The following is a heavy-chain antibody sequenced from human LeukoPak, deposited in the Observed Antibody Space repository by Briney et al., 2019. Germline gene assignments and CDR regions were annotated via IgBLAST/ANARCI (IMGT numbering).Heavy chain of an antibody. CDR2: ISSSGTAI. D-gene: IGHD3-16*01. V-gene: IGHV3-48*03. CDR3: ARGGRNYYGMDV. J-gene: IGHJ6*02. Sequence: GGSLRLSCAASGFTFSSYEMNWVRQAPGKGLEWVSYISSSGTAIYYADSVKGRFTISRDNAKNSLYLQMNSLRAEDTAVYYCARGGRNYYGMDVWGQGTTVTVSS. CDR1: GFTFSSYE.